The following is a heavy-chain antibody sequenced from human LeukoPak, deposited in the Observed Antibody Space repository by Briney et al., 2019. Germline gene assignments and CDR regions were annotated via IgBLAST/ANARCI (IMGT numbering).Heavy chain of an antibody. CDR1: GFIVSSNY. CDR2: IYSGGNT. Sequence: GGSLRLSCAASGFIVSSNYMSWVRQAPGKGLEWVSVIYSGGNTYYAGSVKGRFTISRDNSKNTLYLQMNSLRAEDTAVYYCAGGIRWPGLDYWGQRTLVTVSS. J-gene: IGHJ4*02. D-gene: IGHD3-16*01. V-gene: IGHV3-66*01. CDR3: AGGIRWPGLDY.